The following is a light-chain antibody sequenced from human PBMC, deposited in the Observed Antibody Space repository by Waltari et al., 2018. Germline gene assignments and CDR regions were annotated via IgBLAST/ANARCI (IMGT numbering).Light chain of an antibody. V-gene: IGKV3-20*01. CDR3: QHHVRLPAT. CDR1: QSITKY. J-gene: IGKJ1*01. Sequence: EIVLTQSPGTLSLSPGESATLSCRASQSITKYLAWYQQRPGQAPRLLIYAASNRATCSPDRFSGGGSGTDFSLTISRLEPEDFAVYYCQHHVRLPATFGQGTKVEIK. CDR2: AAS.